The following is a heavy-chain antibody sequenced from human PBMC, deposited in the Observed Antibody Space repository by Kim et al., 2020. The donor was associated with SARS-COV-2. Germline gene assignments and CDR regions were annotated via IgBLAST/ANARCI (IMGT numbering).Heavy chain of an antibody. Sequence: GGSLRLSCAASGFTFSRHAMSWVRQAPGKGLEWVSSITGVGDSTYYADSVKGRFTISRDNSKNTLYLQMNSLRAEDTAVYYCAKYFGLWTTFDYWGQGTL. D-gene: IGHD3-9*01. J-gene: IGHJ4*02. CDR2: ITGVGDST. CDR1: GFTFSRHA. V-gene: IGHV3-23*01. CDR3: AKYFGLWTTFDY.